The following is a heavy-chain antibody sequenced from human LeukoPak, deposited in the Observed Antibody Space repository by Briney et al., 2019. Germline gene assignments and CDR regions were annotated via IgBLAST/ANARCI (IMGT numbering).Heavy chain of an antibody. V-gene: IGHV1-8*03. D-gene: IGHD5-12*01. CDR2: MNPNSGNT. J-gene: IGHJ6*03. CDR1: GYTFTSYD. CDR3: ARGSIVATIRRFYYYYYMDV. Sequence: GASVKVSCKASGYTFTSYDINWVRQATGQGLEWMGWMNPNSGNTGYAQKFQGRVTITRNTSISTAYMELSSLRSEDTAVYYCARGSIVATIRRFYYYYYMDVWGKGTTVTVSS.